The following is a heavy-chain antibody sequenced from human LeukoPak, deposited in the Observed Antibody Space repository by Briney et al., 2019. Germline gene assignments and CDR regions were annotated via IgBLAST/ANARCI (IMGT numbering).Heavy chain of an antibody. V-gene: IGHV1-69*13. CDR3: ARGAAAAAKYDY. CDR2: IIPNFGTA. Sequence: GASVKVSCKASGGTFSSYAISWVRQAPGQGLEWMGGIIPNFGTANYAQKFQGRVTITADESTSTAYMELSSLRSEDTAVYYCARGAAAAAKYDYWGQGTLVTVSS. D-gene: IGHD6-13*01. CDR1: GGTFSSYA. J-gene: IGHJ4*02.